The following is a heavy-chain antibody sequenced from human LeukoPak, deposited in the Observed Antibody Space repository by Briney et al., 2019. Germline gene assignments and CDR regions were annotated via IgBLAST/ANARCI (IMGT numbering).Heavy chain of an antibody. J-gene: IGHJ4*02. CDR2: MNPNSGNT. D-gene: IGHD4-23*01. V-gene: IGHV1-8*01. CDR1: GYTFTSYD. Sequence: ASVKVSCKASGYTFTSYDINWVRQATGQGLGWMGWMNPNSGNTGCAQKFQGRVTMTRNTSISTAYMELSSLRSEDTAVYYCAVNAKPDDYGGNFAEYWGQGTLVTVSS. CDR3: AVNAKPDDYGGNFAEY.